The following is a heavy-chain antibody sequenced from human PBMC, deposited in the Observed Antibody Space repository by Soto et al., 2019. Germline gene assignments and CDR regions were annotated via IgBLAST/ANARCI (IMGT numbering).Heavy chain of an antibody. J-gene: IGHJ6*02. D-gene: IGHD3-3*01. Sequence: SVKVSCKASGVTFSSYAISWVRQPPGQGLEWMGGIIPIFGTANYAQKFQGRVTITADESTSTAYMELSSLRSEDTAVYYCARDGITIFGVVIIHYYYGMDVWGQGTTVTVSS. V-gene: IGHV1-69*13. CDR3: ARDGITIFGVVIIHYYYGMDV. CDR2: IIPIFGTA. CDR1: GVTFSSYA.